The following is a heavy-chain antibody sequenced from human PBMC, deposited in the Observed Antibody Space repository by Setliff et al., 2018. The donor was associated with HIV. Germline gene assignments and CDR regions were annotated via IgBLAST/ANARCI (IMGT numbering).Heavy chain of an antibody. CDR2: IYYSGST. V-gene: IGHV4-39*07. CDR3: ARDPGGLYCRSTTCQGGCFDP. D-gene: IGHD2-2*01. CDR1: GGSISSSSYY. J-gene: IGHJ5*02. Sequence: SETLSLTCTVSGGSISSSSYYWGWIRQPPGKGLEWIGSIYYSGSTDYSPSLKSRVSISVDTSKNQLSLKLNSLTAADTAVYYCARDPGGLYCRSTTCQGGCFDPWGQGTLVTVSS.